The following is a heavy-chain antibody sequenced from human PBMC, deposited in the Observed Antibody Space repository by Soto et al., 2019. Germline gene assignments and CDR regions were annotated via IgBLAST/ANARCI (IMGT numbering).Heavy chain of an antibody. D-gene: IGHD2-2*01. CDR2: MNPNSGNT. J-gene: IGHJ6*03. V-gene: IGHV1-8*01. CDR1: GYTFISYD. CDR3: ARAVPAAKLNMDV. Sequence: QVQLVQSEAEVKKPGASVKVSCRASGYTFISYDINWVRQATGQGPEWMGWMNPNSGNTGYAQKFQGRVTMSRNTSISTAYMELSSLTSDDTAVYYCARAVPAAKLNMDVWGKGTTVTVSS.